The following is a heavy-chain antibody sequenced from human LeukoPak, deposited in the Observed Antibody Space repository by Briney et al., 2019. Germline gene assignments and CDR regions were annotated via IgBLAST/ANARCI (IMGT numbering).Heavy chain of an antibody. D-gene: IGHD3-22*01. CDR1: AFKFDDYA. Sequence: PGGSLRLSCVASAFKFDDYALHWVRRAPGKGLVWGSAITRDSANRGYADSVRGRFTMLRDNAKTSIYQEMTSLRTEDTAFYYCAKVGRPGSGYRGAFYIWGQGTVVTVSS. V-gene: IGHV3-9*01. J-gene: IGHJ3*02. CDR3: AKVGRPGSGYRGAFYI. CDR2: ITRDSANR.